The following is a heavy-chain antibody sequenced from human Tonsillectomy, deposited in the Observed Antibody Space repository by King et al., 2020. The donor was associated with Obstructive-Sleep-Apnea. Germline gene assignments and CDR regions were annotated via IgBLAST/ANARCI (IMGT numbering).Heavy chain of an antibody. CDR2: IYYSGST. J-gene: IGHJ6*02. CDR1: GGSISSSSYY. D-gene: IGHD3-3*01. V-gene: IGHV4-39*07. Sequence: QLQESGPGLVKPSETLSLTCTVSGGSISSSSYYWGWIRQPPGKGLEWIGSIYYSGSTYYNPSLKSRVTISVDTSKNQFSLKLSSVTAADTAVYYCARDGETLEWYHYGMDVWGQGTTVTVSS. CDR3: ARDGETLEWYHYGMDV.